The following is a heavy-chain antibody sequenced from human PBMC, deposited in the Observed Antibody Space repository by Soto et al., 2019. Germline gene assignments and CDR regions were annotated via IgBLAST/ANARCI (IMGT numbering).Heavy chain of an antibody. D-gene: IGHD5-12*01. Sequence: PGDSDTRYSPSFQGQVTISADKSISTAYLPWSSLKASDTATYYCARGGIVATIHGMDVWGQGTTVTVSS. CDR2: PGDSDT. CDR3: ARGGIVATIHGMDV. V-gene: IGHV5-51*01. J-gene: IGHJ6*02.